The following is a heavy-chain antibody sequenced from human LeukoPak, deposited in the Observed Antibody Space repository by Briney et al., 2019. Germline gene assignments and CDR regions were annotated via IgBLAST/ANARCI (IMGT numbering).Heavy chain of an antibody. V-gene: IGHV3-33*01. CDR2: IWYDGSNK. Sequence: PGRSLRLSCAASGFTFSSYGIHWVRQAPGKGLEWVAVIWYDGSNKYYADSVKGRFTISRDNSKNTLYLQMNSLRAEDTAVYYCARARYSSGWYYFDYWGQGTLVTVSS. D-gene: IGHD6-19*01. CDR1: GFTFSSYG. CDR3: ARARYSSGWYYFDY. J-gene: IGHJ4*02.